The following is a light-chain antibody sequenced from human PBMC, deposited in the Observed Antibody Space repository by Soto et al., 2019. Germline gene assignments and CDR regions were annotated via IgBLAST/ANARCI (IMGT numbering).Light chain of an antibody. J-gene: IGKJ5*01. CDR3: QQYNQWPIT. V-gene: IGKV3-15*01. Sequence: EIVMTQSPATLSVSPGERATLSCRASQSVGSTLSWYQQKPGQAPTLLIYGASTRATSISARFSGSGSATDFTLTISSLQSEDFAVYYCQQYNQWPITFGQGTRLEIK. CDR2: GAS. CDR1: QSVGST.